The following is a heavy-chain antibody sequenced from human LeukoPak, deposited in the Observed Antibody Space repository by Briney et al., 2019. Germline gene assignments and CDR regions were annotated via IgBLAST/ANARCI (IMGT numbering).Heavy chain of an antibody. Sequence: GGSLRLSCAASGFTFSSYGMHWVRQAPGKGLEWVAVISYDGSNKYYADSVKGRFTISRDNSNNTLYLQMNSLRAEDTAVYYCARDRGDYWGQGTLVTVSS. J-gene: IGHJ4*02. CDR2: ISYDGSNK. CDR1: GFTFSSYG. CDR3: ARDRGDY. D-gene: IGHD3-16*01. V-gene: IGHV3-30*03.